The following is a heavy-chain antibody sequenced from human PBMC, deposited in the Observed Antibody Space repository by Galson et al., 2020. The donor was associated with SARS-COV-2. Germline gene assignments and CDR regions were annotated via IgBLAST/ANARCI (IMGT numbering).Heavy chain of an antibody. CDR3: ALTDLVLIPYV. J-gene: IGHJ4*02. CDR1: GFTFKNYA. Sequence: GGSLSLSCVASGFTFKNYAMSWVRQGPGKGLEWIAVISDGGDATHYADSVKGRFRIFRDSSKNTLYLQMNSLRADDTAVYYCALTDLVLIPYVWGQGTHVIVSA. D-gene: IGHD6-6*01. CDR2: ISDGGDAT. V-gene: IGHV3-23*01.